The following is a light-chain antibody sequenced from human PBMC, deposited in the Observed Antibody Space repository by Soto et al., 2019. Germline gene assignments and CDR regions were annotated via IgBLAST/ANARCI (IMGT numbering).Light chain of an antibody. J-gene: IGKJ1*01. CDR1: QSVSSSY. CDR3: QQYGSSPQT. Sequence: EIVLTQSPGTLSLSPGERATLSCRASQSVSSSYLAWYQQKPGQAPRLLIYGASSRATGIPDGFSGSGSGTDFTLTISRLEPEDFAVYYCQQYGSSPQTFGQGTKVDI. V-gene: IGKV3-20*01. CDR2: GAS.